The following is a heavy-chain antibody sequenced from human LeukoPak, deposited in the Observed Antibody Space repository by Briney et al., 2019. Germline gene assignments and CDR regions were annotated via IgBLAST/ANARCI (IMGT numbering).Heavy chain of an antibody. CDR1: GYTFSSYD. V-gene: IGHV1-8*03. D-gene: IGHD5-18*01. Sequence: ASVKVSRKASGYTFSSYDINWVRQATGQGLEWMGWMNPKRGNTGYAHKFQGRVTITRNTSITTAYMELSSLRSEDTAVYYCARGGYTYGFDAFDIWGQGTMVTVSS. CDR2: MNPKRGNT. J-gene: IGHJ3*02. CDR3: ARGGYTYGFDAFDI.